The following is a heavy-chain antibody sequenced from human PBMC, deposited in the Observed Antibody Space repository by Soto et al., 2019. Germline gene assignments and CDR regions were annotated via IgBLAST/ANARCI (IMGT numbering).Heavy chain of an antibody. Sequence: GGSLRLSCAASGFTFSSYAMSWVRQAPGKGLEWVSAISGSGGSTYYADSVKGRFTISRDNSKNTLYLQMNSLRAEDTAVYYCSKDLWYYYDSSGPIDAFDIRGQGTMVTVSS. CDR2: ISGSGGST. V-gene: IGHV3-23*01. D-gene: IGHD3-22*01. CDR1: GFTFSSYA. J-gene: IGHJ3*02. CDR3: SKDLWYYYDSSGPIDAFDI.